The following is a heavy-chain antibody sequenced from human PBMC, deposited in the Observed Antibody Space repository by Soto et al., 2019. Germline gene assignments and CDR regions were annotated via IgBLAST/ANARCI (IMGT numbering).Heavy chain of an antibody. D-gene: IGHD3-22*01. CDR3: ARAENDNKYYYESSCYGY. CDR1: GFTVSSNY. J-gene: IGHJ4*02. CDR2: IYSGGRT. Sequence: GGSLRLSCAASGFTVSSNYMSWVRQAPGKGLEWVSVIYSGGRTYYEDSVTVRFTITSNNDKNTLSLQMNSLSAEDTDVYYCARAENDNKYYYESSCYGYWGQGTLVTVSS. V-gene: IGHV3-53*04.